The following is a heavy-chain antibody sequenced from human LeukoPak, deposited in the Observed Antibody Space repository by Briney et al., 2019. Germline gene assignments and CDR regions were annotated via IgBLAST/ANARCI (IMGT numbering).Heavy chain of an antibody. CDR2: IYYSGST. CDR1: GGSFSGYY. V-gene: IGHV4-59*01. J-gene: IGHJ4*02. Sequence: SETLSLTCAVYGGSFSGYYWSWIRQPPGKGLEWIGYIYYSGSTNYNPSLKSRVTISVDTSKNQFSLKLSSVTAADTAVYYCARTGCSGGSCPLDYWGQGTLVTVSS. CDR3: ARTGCSGGSCPLDY. D-gene: IGHD2-15*01.